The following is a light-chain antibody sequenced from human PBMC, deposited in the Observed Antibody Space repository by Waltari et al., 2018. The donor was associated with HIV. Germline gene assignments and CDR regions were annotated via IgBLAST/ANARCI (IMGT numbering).Light chain of an antibody. CDR1: QSVSSSY. V-gene: IGKV3-20*01. CDR3: QQYGSSPQYT. J-gene: IGKJ2*01. Sequence: EIALTHSPGTLPMCPGDRSHLSCRASQSVSSSYLAWYQQKPGQAPRLLIYGASSRATGIPDRFSGSGSGTDFTLTISRLEPEDFAVYYCQQYGSSPQYTFGQGTKLEIK. CDR2: GAS.